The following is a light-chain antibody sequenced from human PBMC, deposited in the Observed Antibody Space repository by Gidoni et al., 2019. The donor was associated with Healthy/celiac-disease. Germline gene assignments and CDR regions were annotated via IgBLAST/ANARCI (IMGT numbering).Light chain of an antibody. Sequence: DIQMTQSPSTLSASVGDRVTITCRASQSISSWLAWYQQKPGKAPKLLIYKASSLESGVPSRFSGSGSGTEFTLTISSLQPDDFATYYCQQYNSYSRGTFXPXTKVDIK. V-gene: IGKV1-5*03. J-gene: IGKJ3*01. CDR3: QQYNSYSRGT. CDR2: KAS. CDR1: QSISSW.